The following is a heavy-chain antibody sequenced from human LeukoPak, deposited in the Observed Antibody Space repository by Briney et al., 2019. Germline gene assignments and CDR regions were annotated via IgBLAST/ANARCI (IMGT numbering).Heavy chain of an antibody. V-gene: IGHV3-23*01. CDR3: AKEAVEYFDY. CDR2: LTGSGGGT. Sequence: PGGSLRLSCAASGFTSSNSAMSWVRQAPGKGLEWVSALTGSGGGTYYADSVKGRFTISRDNSKNTMYLQMNSLRAEDTAVYYCAKEAVEYFDYWGQGNLVTVSS. CDR1: GFTSSNSA. J-gene: IGHJ4*02.